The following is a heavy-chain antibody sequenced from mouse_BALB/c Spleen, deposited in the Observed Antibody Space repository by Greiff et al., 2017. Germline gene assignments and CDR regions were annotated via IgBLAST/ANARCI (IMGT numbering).Heavy chain of an antibody. CDR3: ATFAY. CDR1: GYSITSDYA. Sequence: EVQLQESGPGLVKHSQSLSLTCTVTGYSITSDYAWNWIRQFPGNKLEWMGYISYSGSTSYNPSLKSRISITRDTSKNQFFLQLNSVTTEDTATYYCATFAYWGQGTLVTVSA. CDR2: ISYSGST. J-gene: IGHJ3*01. V-gene: IGHV3-2*02.